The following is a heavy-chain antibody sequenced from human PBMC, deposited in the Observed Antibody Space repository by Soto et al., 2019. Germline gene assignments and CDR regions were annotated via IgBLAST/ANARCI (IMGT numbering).Heavy chain of an antibody. CDR2: IIPIFGTA. V-gene: IGHV1-69*13. CDR3: ARDKDCSGGSCYHYYGMDV. CDR1: GGTFSSYA. D-gene: IGHD2-15*01. Sequence: SVKVSCKASGGTFSSYAISWVRQAPGQGLEWMGGIIPIFGTANYAQKFQGRVTITADESTSTAYMELSSLRSEDTAVYYCARDKDCSGGSCYHYYGMDVWGQGTTVTVSS. J-gene: IGHJ6*02.